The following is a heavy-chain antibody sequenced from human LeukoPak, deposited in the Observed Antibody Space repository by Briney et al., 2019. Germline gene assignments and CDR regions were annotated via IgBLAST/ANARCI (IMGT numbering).Heavy chain of an antibody. CDR3: AQYSTITGWFDP. CDR2: IYNGGSI. J-gene: IGHJ5*02. CDR1: GGSISTYY. V-gene: IGHV4-59*01. Sequence: SETLSLTCTVSGGSISTYYWSWIRQPPGRGLEWIGYIYNGGSINYNPSLKSRATISEDTSKNQFSLKLSSVTAADTAVYYCAQYSTITGWFDPWGQGTLVTVSS. D-gene: IGHD6-6*01.